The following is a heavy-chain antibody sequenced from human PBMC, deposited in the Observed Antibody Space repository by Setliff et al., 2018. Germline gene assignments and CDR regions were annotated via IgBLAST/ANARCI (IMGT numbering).Heavy chain of an antibody. CDR3: ARTCSGSGCYAGLES. D-gene: IGHD2-15*01. CDR2: LKEDGSVK. Sequence: GGSLRLSCAASGFTFSTYWMSWVRQVPGKGLEWVANLKEDGSVKYYVDSVKGRFTISRDNAKKSLYLQMNSLRPEDTAVYYCARTCSGSGCYAGLESWGQGTPVTVSS. V-gene: IGHV3-7*01. CDR1: GFTFSTYW. J-gene: IGHJ4*02.